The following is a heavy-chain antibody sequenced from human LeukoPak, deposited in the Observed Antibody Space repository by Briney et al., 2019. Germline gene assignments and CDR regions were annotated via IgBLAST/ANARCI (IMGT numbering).Heavy chain of an antibody. CDR1: GDSITSDKW. CDR2: IYDSGST. D-gene: IGHD3-16*01. CDR3: ARHYGP. V-gene: IGHV4-4*02. Sequence: NPSGTLSLTCAVSGDSITSDKWWTWVRQPPGKGLEWIGSIYDSGSTYYNPSLKSRVTISVDTSKNQFSLKLSSVTAADTAVYYCARHYGPWGQGTLVTVSS. J-gene: IGHJ5*02.